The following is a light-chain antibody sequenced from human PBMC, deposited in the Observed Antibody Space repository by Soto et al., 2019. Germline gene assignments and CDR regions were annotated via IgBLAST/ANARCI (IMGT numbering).Light chain of an antibody. J-gene: IGKJ4*01. CDR2: TTS. CDR3: QQSDSTPQT. CDR1: QNINNF. Sequence: DVQMTQSPSSLSASVGDRVTITCRAGQNINNFLNWYQQKPGKAPKLLIHTTSSLQSGVPSRFGGSGSGTDFTLTISSLQPEDFATYYCQQSDSTPQTFGGGTKVDIK. V-gene: IGKV1-39*01.